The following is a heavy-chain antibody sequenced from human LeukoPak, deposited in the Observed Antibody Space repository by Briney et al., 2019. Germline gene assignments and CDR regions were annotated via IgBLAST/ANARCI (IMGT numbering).Heavy chain of an antibody. V-gene: IGHV3-15*01. D-gene: IGHD1-7*01. J-gene: IGHJ3*02. CDR2: IKGKTDGGTT. Sequence: GGSLRLSCAASGFTFSNAWMSWVRQAPGKGLGWVGRIKGKTDGGTTDYAAPVKGRFTISRDDSKNTLYLQMNSLKTEDTAVYYCASLPGLELRNDAFDIWGQGTMVTVSS. CDR3: ASLPGLELRNDAFDI. CDR1: GFTFSNAW.